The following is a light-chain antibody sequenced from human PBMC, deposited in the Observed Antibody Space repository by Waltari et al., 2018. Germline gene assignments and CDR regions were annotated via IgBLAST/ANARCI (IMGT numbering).Light chain of an antibody. Sequence: EIVMTQSPATLSVSPGERATLSCRASQSVSSNVAWYQQKRGQAPRLLIYAASPRAPGIPARFSGSGSGTEFTLTISSLQSEDFAVYYCQQYNYWPPYTFGQGTKLAIK. CDR2: AAS. CDR3: QQYNYWPPYT. J-gene: IGKJ2*01. CDR1: QSVSSN. V-gene: IGKV3-15*01.